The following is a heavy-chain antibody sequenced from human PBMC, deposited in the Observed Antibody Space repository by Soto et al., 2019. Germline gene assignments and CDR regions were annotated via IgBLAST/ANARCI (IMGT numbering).Heavy chain of an antibody. CDR3: AREGGSDSYDAFDI. V-gene: IGHV1-69*06. CDR1: GYIFTSFG. D-gene: IGHD3-16*01. CDR2: IIPIFGTA. Sequence: ASVKVSCKASGYIFTSFGISWVRQAPGQGLEWMGGIIPIFGTANYAQKFQGRVTITADKSTSTAYMELSSLRSEDTAVYYCAREGGSDSYDAFDIWGQGTMVTVSS. J-gene: IGHJ3*02.